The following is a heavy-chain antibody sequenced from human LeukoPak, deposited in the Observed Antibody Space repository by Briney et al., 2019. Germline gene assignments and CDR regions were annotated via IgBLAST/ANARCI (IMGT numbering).Heavy chain of an antibody. Sequence: PGGSLRLSCVASGFTFTDSTVHRVRQASGKGLEWLGLTRSKANSYATGYSASVKGRFTVSRDDSKKTAYLQMNSLRPEDTAVYYCSLRIATRHAGFDPWGQGTLVTVSS. CDR3: SLRIATRHAGFDP. V-gene: IGHV3-73*01. J-gene: IGHJ5*02. CDR1: GFTFTDST. D-gene: IGHD6-6*01. CDR2: TRSKANSYAT.